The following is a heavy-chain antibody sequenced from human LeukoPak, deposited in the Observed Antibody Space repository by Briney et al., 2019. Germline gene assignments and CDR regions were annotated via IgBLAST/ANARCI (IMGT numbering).Heavy chain of an antibody. D-gene: IGHD3-22*01. CDR2: IYYSGST. Sequence: SETLSLTCTVSGVSISIYYWSWIRQHPGKGLEWIGYIYYSGSTYYNPSLKSRVTISVDTSKNQFSLKLSSVTAADTAVYYCARELGYYDSSGYYYSAFDIWGQGTMVTVSS. J-gene: IGHJ3*02. V-gene: IGHV4-59*06. CDR3: ARELGYYDSSGYYYSAFDI. CDR1: GVSISIYY.